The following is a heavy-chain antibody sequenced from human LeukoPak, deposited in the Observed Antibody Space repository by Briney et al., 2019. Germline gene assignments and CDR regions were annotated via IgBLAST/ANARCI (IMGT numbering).Heavy chain of an antibody. V-gene: IGHV4-39*01. CDR2: IYYSGST. CDR1: CGSISSSSYY. J-gene: IGHJ4*02. CDR3: ARRAPYARGTFDY. D-gene: IGHD1-1*01. Sequence: PSETLSLTCTVSCGSISSSSYYWGWIRQPPGKGLEWIGSIYYSGSTYYNPSLKSRVTISVDTSKNQFSLKLSSVTAADTAVYYCARRAPYARGTFDYWGQGTLVTVSS.